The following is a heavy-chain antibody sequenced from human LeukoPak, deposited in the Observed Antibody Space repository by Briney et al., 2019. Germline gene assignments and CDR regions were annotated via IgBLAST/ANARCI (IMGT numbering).Heavy chain of an antibody. CDR2: ISGSGGST. D-gene: IGHD6-13*01. V-gene: IGHV3-23*01. J-gene: IGHJ5*02. Sequence: PGGSLRLSWAASGFTLSSYAMSWVRQAPGKGLEWVSGISGSGGSTYYADSVKGRFTISRDNSMNTLYLQLNCLRAEDTAVYYCAKATAAAGTSSWFDPWGQGTLVSVSS. CDR1: GFTLSSYA. CDR3: AKATAAAGTSSWFDP.